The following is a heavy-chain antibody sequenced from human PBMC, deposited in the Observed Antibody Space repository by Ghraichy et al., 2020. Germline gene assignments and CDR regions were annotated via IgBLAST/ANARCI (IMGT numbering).Heavy chain of an antibody. V-gene: IGHV3-21*01. CDR3: ATTTVTQP. D-gene: IGHD4-17*01. CDR1: GFTFSSYS. CDR2: ISSSSSYI. J-gene: IGHJ5*02. Sequence: LSLTCAASGFTFSSYSMNWVRQAPGKGLEWVSSISSSSSYIYYADSVKGRFTISRDNAKNSLYLQMNSLRAEDTAVYYCATTTVTQPWGQGTMVTVSS.